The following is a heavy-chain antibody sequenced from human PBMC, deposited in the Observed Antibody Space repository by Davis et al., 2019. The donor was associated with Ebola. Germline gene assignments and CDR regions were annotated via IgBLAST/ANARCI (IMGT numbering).Heavy chain of an antibody. Sequence: ASVKVSCKASGYTFTSYGINWVRQAPGQGLEWMGWISAYNGDTNYAQKLQGRVTMTTDTSTTTAYMELRSLRSDDTAVYFCARDETSVTALYFTGMDVWGQGTTVTVSS. CDR2: ISAYNGDT. D-gene: IGHD4-17*01. CDR1: GYTFTSYG. CDR3: ARDETSVTALYFTGMDV. J-gene: IGHJ6*02. V-gene: IGHV1-18*01.